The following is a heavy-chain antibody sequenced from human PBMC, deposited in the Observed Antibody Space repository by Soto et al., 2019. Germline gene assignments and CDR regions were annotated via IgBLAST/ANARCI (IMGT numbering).Heavy chain of an antibody. J-gene: IGHJ6*02. CDR1: GYTFTSYA. Sequence: GASMNGSCKASGYTFTSYAMHWVRQAPGQRLEWMGWINAGNGNTKYSQKFQGRVTITRDTSASTAYMELSSLRSEDTAVYYCARVGHIAAAGSWLGMDVWGQGTTVTVSS. CDR2: INAGNGNT. D-gene: IGHD6-13*01. CDR3: ARVGHIAAAGSWLGMDV. V-gene: IGHV1-3*01.